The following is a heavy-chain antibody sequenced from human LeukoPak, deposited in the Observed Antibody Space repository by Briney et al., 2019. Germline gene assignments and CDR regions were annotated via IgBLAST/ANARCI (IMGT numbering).Heavy chain of an antibody. D-gene: IGHD1-26*01. Sequence: GRSLRLSCAASGFIFSDHYMDWVRQAPGKGLEWVGRTRNEANIYTTKYAASVKGRFTISRDDSKNSLYLQMNSLKTEDTAVYYCASPVGATTVRAFDIWGQGTMVTVSS. CDR2: TRNEANIYTT. J-gene: IGHJ3*02. CDR1: GFIFSDHY. V-gene: IGHV3-72*01. CDR3: ASPVGATTVRAFDI.